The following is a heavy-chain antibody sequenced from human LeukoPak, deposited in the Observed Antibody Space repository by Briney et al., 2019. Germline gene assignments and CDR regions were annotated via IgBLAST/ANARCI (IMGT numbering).Heavy chain of an antibody. CDR1: GFTFSSYA. CDR2: ISGSGGST. CDR3: AKNKDSSGYYDTIDY. Sequence: GGSLRLSCAASGFTFSSYAMSWVRQAPGKGLEWVSAISGSGGSTYYADSVKGRFSISRDNSKNTLYLQMNSLRAEDTAVYYCAKNKDSSGYYDTIDYWGQGTLVTVSS. D-gene: IGHD3-22*01. V-gene: IGHV3-23*01. J-gene: IGHJ4*02.